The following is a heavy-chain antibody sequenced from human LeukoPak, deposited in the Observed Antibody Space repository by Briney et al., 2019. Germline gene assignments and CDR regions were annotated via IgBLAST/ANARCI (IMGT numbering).Heavy chain of an antibody. CDR3: ARAHRITMVRASYYGMDV. CDR1: GFTFSSYA. Sequence: GGSLRLSCAASGFTFSSYAMHWVRQAPGKGLEWVAVISYDGSNKYYADSVKGRFTISRDNSKNTLYLQMNSLRAEDTAVYYCARAHRITMVRASYYGMDVWGQGTTVTVSS. CDR2: ISYDGSNK. D-gene: IGHD3-10*01. V-gene: IGHV3-30*04. J-gene: IGHJ6*02.